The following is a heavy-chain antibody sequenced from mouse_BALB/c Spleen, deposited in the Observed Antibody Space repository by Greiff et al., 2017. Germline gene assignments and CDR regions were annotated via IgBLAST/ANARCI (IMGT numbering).Heavy chain of an antibody. CDR3: ASDYYGSSSDFDV. Sequence: VQLQQSGPGLVKPSQSLSLTCSVTGYSITSGYYWNWIRQFPGNKLEWMGYISYDGSNNYNPSLKNRISITRDTSKNQFFLKLNSVTTEDTATYYCASDYYGSSSDFDVWGAGTTVTVSS. V-gene: IGHV3-6*02. CDR1: GYSITSGYY. J-gene: IGHJ1*01. D-gene: IGHD1-1*01. CDR2: ISYDGSN.